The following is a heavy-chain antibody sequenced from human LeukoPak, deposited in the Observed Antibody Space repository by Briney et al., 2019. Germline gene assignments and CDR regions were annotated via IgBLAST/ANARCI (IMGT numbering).Heavy chain of an antibody. CDR2: IYYSGST. V-gene: IGHV4-59*01. D-gene: IGHD3-22*01. J-gene: IGHJ4*02. CDR3: ASYYYDSSGYSYYFDY. Sequence: SETLSLTCTVSGGSISSYYWSWIRQPPGKGQEWIGYIYYSGSTNYNPSLKSRVTISVDTSKNQFSLKLSSVTAADTAVYYCASYYYDSSGYSYYFDYWGQGTLVTVSS. CDR1: GGSISSYY.